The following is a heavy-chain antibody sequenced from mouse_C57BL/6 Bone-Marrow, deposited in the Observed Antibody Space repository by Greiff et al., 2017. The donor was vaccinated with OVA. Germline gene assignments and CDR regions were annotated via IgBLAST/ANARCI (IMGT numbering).Heavy chain of an antibody. D-gene: IGHD1-1*01. J-gene: IGHJ4*01. CDR2: IWTGGGT. V-gene: IGHV2-9-1*01. CDR1: GFSLTSYA. Sequence: VQLVESGPGLVAPSQSLSITCTVSGFSLTSYAISWVRQPPGKGLEWLGVIWTGGGTNYNSALKSRLSISKDNSKSQVFLKMNSLQTDDTARYYCASPYYYGSTYAMDYWGQGTSVTVSS. CDR3: ASPYYYGSTYAMDY.